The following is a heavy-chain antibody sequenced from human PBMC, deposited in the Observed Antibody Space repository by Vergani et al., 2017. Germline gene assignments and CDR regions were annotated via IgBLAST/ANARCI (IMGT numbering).Heavy chain of an antibody. CDR3: ARDDYGDYGYYYYGMDV. J-gene: IGHJ6*02. D-gene: IGHD4-17*01. CDR1: GGTFSSYT. CDR2: IITILGIA. Sequence: QVQLVQSGAEVKKPGSSVKVSCKASGGTFSSYTISWVRQAPGQGLEWMGRIITILGIANYAQKFQGRVTITADKPTSTAYMELSSLRSEDTAVYYCARDDYGDYGYYYYGMDVWGQGTTVTVSS. V-gene: IGHV1-69*08.